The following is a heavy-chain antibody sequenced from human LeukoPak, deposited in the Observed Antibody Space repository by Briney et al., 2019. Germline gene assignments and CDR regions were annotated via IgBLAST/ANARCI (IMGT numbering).Heavy chain of an antibody. CDR1: GGSISSSSYY. V-gene: IGHV4-39*01. Sequence: SETLSLTCTVSGGSISSSSYYWGWIRQPPGKGLEWIGSIYYSGSTYYNPSLKSRVTISVDTSKNQFSLKLSSVTAADTAVYYCASGPQLQKYGSGTNWFDPWGQGTLVTVPS. D-gene: IGHD6-19*01. CDR3: ASGPQLQKYGSGTNWFDP. J-gene: IGHJ5*02. CDR2: IYYSGST.